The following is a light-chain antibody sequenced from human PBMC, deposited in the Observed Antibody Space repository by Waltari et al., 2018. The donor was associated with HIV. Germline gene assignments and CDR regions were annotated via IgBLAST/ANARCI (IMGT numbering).Light chain of an antibody. J-gene: IGLJ3*02. CDR2: GIN. CDR3: QSYDTRLSGSV. Sequence: QSVLTQPPSVSGAPGQTVTISCTWSSSNIGARAHFDVHWYQQLPGTAPKLLIYGINNRPSGVPDRFSGSKSGASASLAITGLQAEDEADYYCQSYDTRLSGSVFGGGTKLTVL. CDR1: SSNIGARAHFD. V-gene: IGLV1-40*01.